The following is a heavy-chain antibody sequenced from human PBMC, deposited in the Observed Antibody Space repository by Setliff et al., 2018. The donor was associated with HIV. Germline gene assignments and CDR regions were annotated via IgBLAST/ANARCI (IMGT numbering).Heavy chain of an antibody. V-gene: IGHV4-4*08. CDR1: GISINGYY. D-gene: IGHD1-26*01. J-gene: IGHJ4*02. Sequence: PSETLSLTCSVSGISINGYYWSWIRQSPRTRLEWVGYVSSIGNTNYNPSLKSRVTISVDTSKNQFSLQLNSVTAADTAVYFCARTRAPYFFDFWGQGAQVTVSS. CDR3: ARTRAPYFFDF. CDR2: VSSIGNT.